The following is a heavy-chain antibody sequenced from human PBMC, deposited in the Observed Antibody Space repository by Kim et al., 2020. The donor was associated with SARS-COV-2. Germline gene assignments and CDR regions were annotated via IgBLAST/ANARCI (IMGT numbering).Heavy chain of an antibody. CDR3: ASGEGYSNLGY. Sequence: SETLSLTCTVSGGSISSGDYYWSWIRQPPGKGLEWIGYIYYSGSTYYNPSLKSRVTISVDTSKNQFSLKLSSVTAADTAVYYCASGEGYSNLGYWGQGTLVTVSS. CDR1: GGSISSGDYY. J-gene: IGHJ4*02. V-gene: IGHV4-30-4*01. CDR2: IYYSGST. D-gene: IGHD4-4*01.